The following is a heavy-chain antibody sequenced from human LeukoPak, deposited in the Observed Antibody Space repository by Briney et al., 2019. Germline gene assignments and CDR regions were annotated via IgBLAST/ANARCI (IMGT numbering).Heavy chain of an antibody. CDR1: GYTLTELS. CDR3: ATDGRITMVRGPFDP. D-gene: IGHD3-10*01. J-gene: IGHJ5*02. V-gene: IGHV1-24*01. Sequence: ASVKVSCKVSGYTLTELSMHWVRQAPGKGLEWMGGFHPEEGETIYAQKFQGRVTMTEDTSTDTAYMELSSLRSEDTAVYYCATDGRITMVRGPFDPWGQGTLVTVSS. CDR2: FHPEEGET.